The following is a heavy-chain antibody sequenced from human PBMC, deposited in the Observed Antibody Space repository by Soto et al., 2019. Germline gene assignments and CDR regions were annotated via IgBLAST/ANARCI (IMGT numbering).Heavy chain of an antibody. Sequence: GGSLRLSCAASGFTFSSYAMSWVRQAPGKGLEWVSAISGSGGSTYYADSVKGRFTISRDNSKNTLYLQMNSLRAEDTAVYYCATSNYPEFDYDILTGYYDYWGQGTLVTVSS. J-gene: IGHJ4*02. CDR2: ISGSGGST. V-gene: IGHV3-23*01. D-gene: IGHD3-9*01. CDR3: ATSNYPEFDYDILTGYYDY. CDR1: GFTFSSYA.